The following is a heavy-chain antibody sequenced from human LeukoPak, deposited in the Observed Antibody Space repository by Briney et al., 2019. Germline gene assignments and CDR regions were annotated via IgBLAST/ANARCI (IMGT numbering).Heavy chain of an antibody. V-gene: IGHV1-2*02. CDR1: GYTFTDYF. J-gene: IGHJ4*02. Sequence: GASVKVSCKASGYTFTDYFMNWVRQAPGQGLEWMGWINPNSGGTNYAQKFQGRVTMTRDTSISTAYMELSRLRSDDTAVYYCARALFIAVAGVTGYWGQGTLVTVSS. CDR3: ARALFIAVAGVTGY. CDR2: INPNSGGT. D-gene: IGHD6-19*01.